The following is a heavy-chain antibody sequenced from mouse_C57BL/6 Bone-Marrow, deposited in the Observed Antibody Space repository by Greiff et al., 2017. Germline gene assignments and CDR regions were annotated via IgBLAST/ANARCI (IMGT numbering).Heavy chain of an antibody. CDR2: ISSGSSTI. J-gene: IGHJ4*01. V-gene: IGHV5-17*01. CDR1: GFTFSDYG. CDR3: ASAYAMDY. Sequence: EVKLEESGGGLVKPGGSLKLSCTASGFTFSDYGMHWVRQAPEKGLEWVAYISSGSSTIYYADTVKGRFTISRDNAKNTLFLQMTSLRSEDTAMYYCASAYAMDYWGQGTSVTVSS.